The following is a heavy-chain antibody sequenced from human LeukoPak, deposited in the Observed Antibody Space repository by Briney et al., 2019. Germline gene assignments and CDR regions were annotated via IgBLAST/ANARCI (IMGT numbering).Heavy chain of an antibody. CDR1: GFTFSSYA. CDR2: ISGSGPYT. J-gene: IGHJ4*02. V-gene: IGHV3-23*01. D-gene: IGHD2-2*03. Sequence: PGGSLRLSCAASGFTFSSYAMSWVRQAPGKGLEWVSGISGSGPYTFYTDSVKGRFTISRDSSKNTLYLQMNSLRAEDTALYYCARHGYCSGISCFLDFWGQGTLVTVSS. CDR3: ARHGYCSGISCFLDF.